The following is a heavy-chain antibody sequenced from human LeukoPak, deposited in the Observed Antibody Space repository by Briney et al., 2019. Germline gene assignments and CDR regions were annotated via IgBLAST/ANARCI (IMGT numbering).Heavy chain of an antibody. D-gene: IGHD3-10*01. J-gene: IGHJ4*02. CDR1: GYTFTGYY. CDR2: INPNSGGT. V-gene: IGHV1-2*02. CDR3: ASDYGSGSTSFDY. Sequence: ASVKVSCKASGYTFTGYYMHWLRQAPGQGLEWMGWINPNSGGTNYAQKFQGRVTMTRDTSISTAYMELSRLRSDDTAVYYCASDYGSGSTSFDYWGQGTLVTVSS.